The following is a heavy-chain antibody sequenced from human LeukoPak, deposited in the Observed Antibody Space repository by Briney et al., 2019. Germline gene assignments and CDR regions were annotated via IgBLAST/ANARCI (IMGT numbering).Heavy chain of an antibody. J-gene: IGHJ4*02. CDR3: ARAGSRYSYGREFDY. Sequence: ASVKVSCKASGYTFTNYGISWVRQAPGQGLEWMGWISAYNGNTNYAQKLQGRVTMTTDTSTSTAYMELRSLRSDDTSVYYCARAGSRYSYGREFDYWGQGTLVTVSS. CDR2: ISAYNGNT. D-gene: IGHD5-18*01. V-gene: IGHV1-18*01. CDR1: GYTFTNYG.